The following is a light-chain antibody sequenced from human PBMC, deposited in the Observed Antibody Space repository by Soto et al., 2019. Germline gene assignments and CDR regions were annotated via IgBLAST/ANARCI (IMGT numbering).Light chain of an antibody. J-gene: IGLJ3*02. V-gene: IGLV1-44*01. CDR1: SSNIGSNT. CDR3: AAWDDSLHGWM. CDR2: STD. Sequence: QSALTQPPSASGTPGQRVTISCSGSSSNIGSNTVNWYQQLPGTAPKLLIYSTDQRPSGVPDRFSGSRSGTSASLAISGLHYEDEADYYCAAWDDSLHGWMFGGGTKVTVL.